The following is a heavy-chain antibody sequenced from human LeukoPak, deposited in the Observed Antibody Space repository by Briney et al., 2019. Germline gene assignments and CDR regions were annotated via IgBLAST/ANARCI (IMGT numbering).Heavy chain of an antibody. D-gene: IGHD3-10*01. Sequence: SETLSLTCTVSGGSISSYYWSCIRQPAGKGLESMGRIYTSGSTNYNPSLKSRVTISIDTSKNQFSLKLSSVTAADTAVYYCARVPGGLRGGFDYWGQGTLVTVSS. V-gene: IGHV4-4*07. J-gene: IGHJ4*02. CDR3: ARVPGGLRGGFDY. CDR2: IYTSGST. CDR1: GGSISSYY.